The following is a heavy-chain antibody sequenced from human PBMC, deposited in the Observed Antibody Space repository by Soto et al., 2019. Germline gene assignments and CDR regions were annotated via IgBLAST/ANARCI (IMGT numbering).Heavy chain of an antibody. Sequence: GASVKVSCKASGVTFSSYAISWVRQAPGQGLEWMGGLILIFGTANYAQKFQGRVTITADKSTSTAYMELRSLRSEETAVYYCARTTKNSNYDYWGQRTLVTVSS. CDR2: LILIFGTA. CDR3: ARTTKNSNYDY. CDR1: GVTFSSYA. V-gene: IGHV1-69*06. J-gene: IGHJ4*02. D-gene: IGHD4-4*01.